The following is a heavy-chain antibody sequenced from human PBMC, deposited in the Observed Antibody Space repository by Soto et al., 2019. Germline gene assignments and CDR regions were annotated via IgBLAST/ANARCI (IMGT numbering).Heavy chain of an antibody. Sequence: EPQLVESGGGLVKPGESLRLSCAVSGITFINAWMSWVRQAPGKGLEWVARIKRTANAEAPDYAAPVKGRFIISRDDSKSMLYLQMNNLKAEDTAVYYCLTDPGEYETFWGQGTLVTVSS. CDR1: GITFINAW. CDR2: IKRTANAEAP. J-gene: IGHJ4*02. CDR3: LTDPGEYETF. V-gene: IGHV3-15*01. D-gene: IGHD4-17*01.